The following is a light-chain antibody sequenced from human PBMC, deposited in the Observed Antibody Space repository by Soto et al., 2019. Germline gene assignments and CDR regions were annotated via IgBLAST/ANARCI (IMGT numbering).Light chain of an antibody. Sequence: QSVLPQPPSVSGAPGQRITISCTGSSSNIGANYDVHWYRQVPGTAPKLLTSGDNNRPSGVADRFSGSKSGTSASLAITRLQAEDEADYYCQSYDSSLNRVFGTGTKVTVL. CDR1: SSNIGANYD. CDR2: GDN. CDR3: QSYDSSLNRV. V-gene: IGLV1-40*01. J-gene: IGLJ1*01.